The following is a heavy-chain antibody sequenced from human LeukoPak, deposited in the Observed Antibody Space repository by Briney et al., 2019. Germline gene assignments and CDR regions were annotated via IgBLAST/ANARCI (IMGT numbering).Heavy chain of an antibody. Sequence: GGSLRLSCAASGFTFSSYWMHWVRQAPGKGLVWVSRIDTDGSINYADSVKGRFTISRDNAKNTLYLQMNSLRAEDTAVYYCARSLGVTGYCSSTSCYIDYWGQGTLVTVSS. CDR2: IDTDGSI. CDR1: GFTFSSYW. J-gene: IGHJ4*02. V-gene: IGHV3-74*01. CDR3: ARSLGVTGYCSSTSCYIDY. D-gene: IGHD2-2*02.